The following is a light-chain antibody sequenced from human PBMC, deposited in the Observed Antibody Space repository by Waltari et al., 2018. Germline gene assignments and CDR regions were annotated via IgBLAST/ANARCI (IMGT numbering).Light chain of an antibody. CDR3: HQYYIPPLT. J-gene: IGKJ5*01. Sequence: DIVMTQSPDSLAVSLGERATINCKSSQSVLSTSNRNTYNAWYQQKPGQTPRLLINWASTRASGVPDRFSGSGSGTDFTLTVSSLQAEDVAVYYCHQYYIPPLTFGQGTRLEIK. V-gene: IGKV4-1*01. CDR1: QSVLSTSNRNTY. CDR2: WAS.